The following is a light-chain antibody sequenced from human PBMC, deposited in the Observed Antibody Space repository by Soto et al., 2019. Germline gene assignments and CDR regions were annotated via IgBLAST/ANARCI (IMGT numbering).Light chain of an antibody. CDR1: ALPKQY. J-gene: IGLJ1*01. CDR3: QFADGSGTFEV. CDR2: KDS. Sequence: SELPQPPAESVSPGQTARITCSGDALPKQYAYWYQQKPGQAPVLVIYKDSERPSGIPERFSGSSSGTPVTLTISGVQAEDEADYYCQFADGSGTFEVFGPGTKV. V-gene: IGLV3-25*02.